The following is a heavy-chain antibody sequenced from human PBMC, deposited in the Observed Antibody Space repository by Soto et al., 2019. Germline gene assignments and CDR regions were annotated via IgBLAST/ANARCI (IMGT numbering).Heavy chain of an antibody. J-gene: IGHJ6*02. D-gene: IGHD2-2*01. CDR3: TTDWDIVVVPPWSRASYYYGMDV. Sequence: GGSLRLSCAASGFTFSNAWMNWVRQAPGKGLEWVGRIKSKTDGGTTDYAEPVKGRFTISREDSKNTLYLQMNSMKTEDTAVYYCTTDWDIVVVPPWSRASYYYGMDVWGQGTTVTVSS. V-gene: IGHV3-15*07. CDR2: IKSKTDGGTT. CDR1: GFTFSNAW.